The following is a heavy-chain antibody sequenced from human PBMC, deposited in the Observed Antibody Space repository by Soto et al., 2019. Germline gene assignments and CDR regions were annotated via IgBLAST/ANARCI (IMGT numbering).Heavy chain of an antibody. CDR2: IYSAGST. Sequence: PGGSLRLSCAASGFTVSRNYMTWVRQAPGKGLEWVSVIYSAGSTYYTDSVKGRFTISRDNSKNTLFLQLNSLRAEDTAVYYCARVAPFGAYFDYWGQGALVTVSS. J-gene: IGHJ4*02. V-gene: IGHV3-66*01. CDR3: ARVAPFGAYFDY. CDR1: GFTVSRNY. D-gene: IGHD3-16*01.